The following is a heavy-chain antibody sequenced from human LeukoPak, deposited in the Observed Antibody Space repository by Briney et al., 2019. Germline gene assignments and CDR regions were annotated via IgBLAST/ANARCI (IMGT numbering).Heavy chain of an antibody. Sequence: GGSLRLSCVASGVTLSNYAMSWARQAPGKGLEWVSGIGSSGSGGNTYYADSVKGRFTISRDSSRNTLFLHMNTLRAEDTAIYYCAKDRTVGASYWYFDLWGRGTLVTVSS. D-gene: IGHD1-26*01. CDR3: AKDRTVGASYWYFDL. V-gene: IGHV3-23*01. CDR1: GVTLSNYA. J-gene: IGHJ2*01. CDR2: IGSSGSGGNT.